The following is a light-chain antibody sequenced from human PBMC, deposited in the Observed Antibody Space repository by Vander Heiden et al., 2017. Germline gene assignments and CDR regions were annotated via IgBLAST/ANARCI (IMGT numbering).Light chain of an antibody. CDR1: QTIPSY. CDR2: KAS. J-gene: IGKJ2*01. V-gene: IGKV1-5*03. Sequence: DIKLTQSPSTLSASVGDRLTITCRASQTIPSYLTWYQQKPGEAPKLLIYKASNLESGVPSRFSGSGSGTEFTLTISSLQPDDFATYYCHQYNDYSGGTFGQGTKVEIK. CDR3: HQYNDYSGGT.